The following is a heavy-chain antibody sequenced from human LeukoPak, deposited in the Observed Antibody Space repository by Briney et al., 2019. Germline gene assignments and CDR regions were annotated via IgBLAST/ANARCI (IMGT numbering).Heavy chain of an antibody. CDR2: VNPNSGVT. V-gene: IGHV1-2*02. Sequence: ASVKVSCKASGYTFIGYYIHWVRQAPGQGLEWMGSVNPNSGVTDYAQKFQGRITMTRDTSISTAYMELNRLTSDDTAVYYCARDAGFPFFDFWGHGALVTVSS. CDR1: GYTFIGYY. CDR3: ARDAGFPFFDF. J-gene: IGHJ4*01.